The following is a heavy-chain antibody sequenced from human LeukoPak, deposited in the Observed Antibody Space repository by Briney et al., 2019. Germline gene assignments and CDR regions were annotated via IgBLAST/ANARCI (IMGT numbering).Heavy chain of an antibody. D-gene: IGHD3-10*01. CDR3: ARVKSMVRGVILAFDI. J-gene: IGHJ3*02. Sequence: GGSLRLSCAASGFTFSSYAMSWVRQAPGKGLEWVSAISGSGGSTYYADSVKGRFTISRDNSKNTLYLQMNSLRAEDTAVYYCARVKSMVRGVILAFDIWGQGTMVTVSS. CDR1: GFTFSSYA. V-gene: IGHV3-23*01. CDR2: ISGSGGST.